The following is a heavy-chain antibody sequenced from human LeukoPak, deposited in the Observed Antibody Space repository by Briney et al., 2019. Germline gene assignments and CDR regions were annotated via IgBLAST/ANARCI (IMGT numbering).Heavy chain of an antibody. Sequence: ASVKVSCKASGYTFTSYYMLWVRQARGQGLEGMVIINSRGGSTSYAQIFQGRVTMTRDTAKSTVYMELSSLRSEDTAVYYCARAESITGTTTFDYRGQGTLVTVSS. D-gene: IGHD1-14*01. V-gene: IGHV1-46*01. CDR3: ARAESITGTTTFDY. CDR2: INSRGGST. CDR1: GYTFTSYY. J-gene: IGHJ4*02.